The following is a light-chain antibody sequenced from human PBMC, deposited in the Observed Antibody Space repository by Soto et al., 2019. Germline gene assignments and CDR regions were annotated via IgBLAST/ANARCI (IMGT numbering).Light chain of an antibody. CDR2: RSN. J-gene: IGLJ2*01. V-gene: IGLV1-47*01. CDR1: SSNIGSNY. Sequence: QSVLTQPPSASGTPGQRVTISCSGSSSNIGSNYVYWYQQLPGTAPKLLIYRSNQRPSGVPDRFSGSKSGTSASLAISGLRSEYEADYYCAAWDDSLSALVFGGGTKLTVL. CDR3: AAWDDSLSALV.